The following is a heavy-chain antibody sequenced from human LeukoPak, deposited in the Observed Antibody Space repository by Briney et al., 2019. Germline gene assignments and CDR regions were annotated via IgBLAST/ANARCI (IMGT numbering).Heavy chain of an antibody. D-gene: IGHD3-22*01. CDR3: ARSGDYYYDSSGYPVDY. Sequence: SETLSLTCAVYGGSFSAYYWSWIRQPPGKGLEWIGEINHSGSTNYNPSLKSRVTISIDTSKNQFSLEMSSVTAADTAVYYCARSGDYYYDSSGYPVDYWGQGTLVTVSS. J-gene: IGHJ4*02. V-gene: IGHV4-34*01. CDR1: GGSFSAYY. CDR2: INHSGST.